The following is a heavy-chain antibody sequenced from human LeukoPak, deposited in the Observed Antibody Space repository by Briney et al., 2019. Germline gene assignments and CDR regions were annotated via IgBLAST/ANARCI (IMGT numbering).Heavy chain of an antibody. CDR1: GFTFSSYW. D-gene: IGHD6-13*01. J-gene: IGHJ5*02. V-gene: IGHV3-74*01. Sequence: GGSLRLSCAASGFTFSSYWMHWVRQAPGKGLVWVSRINSGGSGTTYADSVKGRFTISRDNAKNTLYLHMNSLRVEDTAVYYCARDPLGAAAGTNWFDTWGQGTLVTVSS. CDR2: INSGGSGT. CDR3: ARDPLGAAAGTNWFDT.